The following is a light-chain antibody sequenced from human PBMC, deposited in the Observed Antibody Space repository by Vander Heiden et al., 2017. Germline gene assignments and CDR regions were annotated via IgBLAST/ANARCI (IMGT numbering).Light chain of an antibody. CDR2: KAS. CDR1: QSIDNW. V-gene: IGKV1-5*03. CDR3: QQYNSYPIT. J-gene: IGKJ5*01. Sequence: DIQMTQSPSTLSASVGDRVTITCRASQSIDNWLAWYQQKPGKAPKLLIYKASSLESGVPSRFSGSGSGTEFTLTISSLQPDDFATYYCQQYNSYPITFGQETRLEIK.